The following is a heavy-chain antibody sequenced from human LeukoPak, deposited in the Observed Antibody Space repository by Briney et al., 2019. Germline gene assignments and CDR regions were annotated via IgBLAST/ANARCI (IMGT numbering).Heavy chain of an antibody. J-gene: IGHJ6*02. Sequence: IXXXRQXTGXGLEWMGWMNPNSGNTGYAQKFQGRVTMTRNTSISTAYMELSSLRSEDTAVYYCASVATVTTDYYGMDVWGQGTTVTVSS. V-gene: IGHV1-8*01. D-gene: IGHD4-17*01. CDR2: MNPNSGNT. CDR3: ASVATVTTDYYGMDV.